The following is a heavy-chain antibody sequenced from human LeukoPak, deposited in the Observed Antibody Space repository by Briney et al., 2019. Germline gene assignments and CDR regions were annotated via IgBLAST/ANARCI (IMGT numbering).Heavy chain of an antibody. Sequence: GGSLRLSCAASGFIFTNYFMSWVRQAPGKGLEWVASIKHDGSEKYYVDSVRGRFTISRDNTMNSLYLQMSSLRAEDTAVYYCSKGGGYVRMDVWGQGTTVTASS. V-gene: IGHV3-7*01. D-gene: IGHD5-12*01. CDR2: IKHDGSEK. J-gene: IGHJ6*02. CDR3: SKGGGYVRMDV. CDR1: GFIFTNYF.